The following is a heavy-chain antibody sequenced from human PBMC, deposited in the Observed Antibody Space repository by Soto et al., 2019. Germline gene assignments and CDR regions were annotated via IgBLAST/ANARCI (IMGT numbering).Heavy chain of an antibody. CDR3: ASSKAQYYYDSSGDTGDMDV. Sequence: QVQLVESGGGVVQPGRSLRLSCAASGFTFSSYAMHWVRQAPGKGLEWVAVISYDGSNKYYADSVKGRFTISRDNSKNTLYLQMNSLRAEDTSVYYCASSKAQYYYDSSGDTGDMDVWGQGTTVTVSS. CDR2: ISYDGSNK. CDR1: GFTFSSYA. D-gene: IGHD3-22*01. J-gene: IGHJ6*02. V-gene: IGHV3-30-3*01.